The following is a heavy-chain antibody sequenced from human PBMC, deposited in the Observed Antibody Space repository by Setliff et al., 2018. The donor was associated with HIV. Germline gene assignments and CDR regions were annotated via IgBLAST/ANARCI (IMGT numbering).Heavy chain of an antibody. J-gene: IGHJ4*02. V-gene: IGHV4-4*09. CDR3: ARLDCSSSSGFVDY. Sequence: PSETLSLTCTVSGDSISTYCRIWIRQPPGKGLEWIGNIYTSGSTNYNPTLKSRVTISVDTSKNQFSLKLSSVTAADTAVYYCARLDCSSSSGFVDYWGQGTLVTVSS. D-gene: IGHD2-2*01. CDR2: IYTSGST. CDR1: GDSISTYC.